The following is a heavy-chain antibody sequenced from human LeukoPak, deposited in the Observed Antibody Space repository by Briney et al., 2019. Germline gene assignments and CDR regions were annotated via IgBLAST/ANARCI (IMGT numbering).Heavy chain of an antibody. Sequence: GGSLRLSCAASGFTFSSNYMSGVRQAPGKGLGWVSVIFSGGSTYYADSVKGRFTISRDNSKNTLYLQMNSLRAKDTAVYYCARDRPGSGIAAVGAFDIWGQGTMVTVSS. V-gene: IGHV3-53*01. CDR2: IFSGGST. CDR3: ARDRPGSGIAAVGAFDI. D-gene: IGHD6-25*01. J-gene: IGHJ3*02. CDR1: GFTFSSNY.